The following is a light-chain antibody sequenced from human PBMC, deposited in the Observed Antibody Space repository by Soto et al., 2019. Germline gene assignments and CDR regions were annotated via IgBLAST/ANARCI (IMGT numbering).Light chain of an antibody. V-gene: IGLV2-14*01. J-gene: IGLJ1*01. CDR3: SSYTSSSTLL. Sequence: QSVLAQPASVSGSPGQSITISCTGTSSDVGGYNYVSWYQQHPGKAPKLMIYAVSNRPSGVSNRFSGSKSGNTASLTISGLQAEDEADYYCSSYTSSSTLLFGTGTKVTVL. CDR2: AVS. CDR1: SSDVGGYNY.